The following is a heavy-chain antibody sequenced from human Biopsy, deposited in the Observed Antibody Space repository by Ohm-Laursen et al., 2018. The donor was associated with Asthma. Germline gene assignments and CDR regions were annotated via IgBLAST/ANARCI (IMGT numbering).Heavy chain of an antibody. D-gene: IGHD3-10*01. CDR2: ISVYNGNT. Sequence: ASVKVSCKTSGYTFSSAGITWVRQDPGQGLEWMGWISVYNGNTKVAQKLQDRVTMITDTSTSTAYMELRSLRSDDTAVYFCARAADYSHYYGIDVWGQGPTVTVS. V-gene: IGHV1-18*01. J-gene: IGHJ6*02. CDR1: GYTFSSAG. CDR3: ARAADYSHYYGIDV.